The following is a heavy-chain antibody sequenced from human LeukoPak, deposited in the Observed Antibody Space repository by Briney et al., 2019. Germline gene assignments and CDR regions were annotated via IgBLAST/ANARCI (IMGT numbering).Heavy chain of an antibody. V-gene: IGHV3-74*01. CDR1: GFNFNSYW. D-gene: IGHD1-26*01. J-gene: IGHJ4*02. Sequence: GGSLRLSCTVSGFNFNSYWMHWVRQAPGKGLVWVSRMNNDGRVITYADSVKGRFTISRDNAKNSLYLQMNSLRAEDTAVYYCARDSGSSYYFDYWGQGTLVTVSS. CDR3: ARDSGSSYYFDY. CDR2: MNNDGRVI.